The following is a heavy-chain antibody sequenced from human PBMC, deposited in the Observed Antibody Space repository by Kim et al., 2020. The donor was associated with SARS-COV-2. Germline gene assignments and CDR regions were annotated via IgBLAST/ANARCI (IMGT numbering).Heavy chain of an antibody. CDR3: AKARGSREPVYHFDY. D-gene: IGHD1-26*01. J-gene: IGHJ4*02. V-gene: IGHV3-23*01. Sequence: GGSLRLSCAASGFTFSGYAMTWVRQAPGKGLEWVSGISDDGVATYYADSVKGRFTISRDHSKNTVFLQMDSLRVEDAAVYFCAKARGSREPVYHFDYWGQGTRVTVST. CDR1: GFTFSGYA. CDR2: ISDDGVAT.